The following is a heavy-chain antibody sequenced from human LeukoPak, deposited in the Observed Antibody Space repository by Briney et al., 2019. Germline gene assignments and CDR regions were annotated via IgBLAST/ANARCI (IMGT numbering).Heavy chain of an antibody. CDR1: GGSISSGGYY. CDR3: ARAEGGYDWGFDY. CDR2: IYYSGST. J-gene: IGHJ4*02. V-gene: IGHV4-31*03. Sequence: PSETLSLTCTVSGGSISSGGYYWSWIRQHPGKGLEWIGYIYYSGSTYYNPSLKSRVTMSVDTSKNQFSLKLSSVTAADTAVYYCARAEGGYDWGFDYWGQGTLVTVSS. D-gene: IGHD5-12*01.